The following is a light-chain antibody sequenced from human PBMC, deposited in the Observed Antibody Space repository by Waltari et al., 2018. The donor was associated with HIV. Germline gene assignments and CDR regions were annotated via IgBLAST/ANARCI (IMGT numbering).Light chain of an antibody. V-gene: IGLV3-21*04. Sequence: SYVLTQPPSVSVAPGKTARITCGGNNIGIKSVHWYQQKPGQAPVLVIYDDSDRPSGIPEQFSGSNSGNTATLTISRVEAGDEADYYCQVWDSSSDLNWVFGGGTKLTVL. J-gene: IGLJ3*02. CDR2: DDS. CDR3: QVWDSSSDLNWV. CDR1: NIGIKS.